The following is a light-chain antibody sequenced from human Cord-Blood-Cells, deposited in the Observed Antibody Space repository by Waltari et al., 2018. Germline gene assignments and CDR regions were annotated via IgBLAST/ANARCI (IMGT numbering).Light chain of an antibody. Sequence: EIVLTQSPGTLSLSPGERATLSCRASQSVSSSYLAWYQQKPGQAPRLLIYGASSRATGIPDRFSGSVSGTDFTHTISRLEPEDFAVYYCQQDGSSPTFGGGTKVEIK. CDR3: QQDGSSPT. CDR2: GAS. CDR1: QSVSSSY. V-gene: IGKV3-20*01. J-gene: IGKJ4*01.